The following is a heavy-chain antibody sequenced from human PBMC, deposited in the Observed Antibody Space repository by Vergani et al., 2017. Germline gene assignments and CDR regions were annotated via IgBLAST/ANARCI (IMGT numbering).Heavy chain of an antibody. CDR2: INWNSDSI. CDR1: GFTFDDYA. CDR3: LKDIASSGNYWYFDL. Sequence: EVQLVESGGGLVQPGRSLRLSCAASGFTFDDYAMHWVRQAPGKGLEWVSGINWNSDSIAYADSVKGRFTISRVNAKNSLYLQMNSLRAEDTALYYCLKDIASSGNYWYFDLWGRGTLVTVSS. J-gene: IGHJ2*01. V-gene: IGHV3-9*01. D-gene: IGHD6-13*01.